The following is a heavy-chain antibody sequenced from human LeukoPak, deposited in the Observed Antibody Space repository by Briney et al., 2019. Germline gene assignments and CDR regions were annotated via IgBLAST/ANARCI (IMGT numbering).Heavy chain of an antibody. CDR2: MNPNSGST. CDR1: GYTFTSYD. D-gene: IGHD5-12*01. J-gene: IGHJ4*02. CDR3: ARGRSTGYPYYFEY. Sequence: ASVKVSCTASGYTFTSYDINWVRQATGQGLEWMGWMNPNSGSTGYAQKFQCRVTITRNTSISTAYMELSGLRSEDTAVYYCARGRSTGYPYYFEYGGQGTLVTVSS. V-gene: IGHV1-8*03.